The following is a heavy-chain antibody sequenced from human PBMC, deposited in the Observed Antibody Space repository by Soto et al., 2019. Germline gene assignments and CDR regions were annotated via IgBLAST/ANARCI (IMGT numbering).Heavy chain of an antibody. D-gene: IGHD6-13*01. CDR2: IKQDGSEK. CDR3: AREQLQVVIPDY. CDR1: GFTFSSYW. V-gene: IGHV3-7*01. Sequence: EVQLVESGGGLVQPGGSLRLSCAASGFTFSSYWMNWVRQAPGKGLEWVANIKQDGSEKYYVDSVKGRFTISRDNTKNSLYLQMNSLRAADTAVYECAREQLQVVIPDYWGQGTLVTVSS. J-gene: IGHJ4*02.